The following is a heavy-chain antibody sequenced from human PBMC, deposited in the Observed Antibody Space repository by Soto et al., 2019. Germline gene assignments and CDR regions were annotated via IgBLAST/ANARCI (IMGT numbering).Heavy chain of an antibody. CDR3: ASSGRDLGSSSPKGKNYYSYYGLDV. V-gene: IGHV4-59*01. CDR2: IYYSGNT. Sequence: ETLSLTCGVSGGSISSYYWSWIRQPPGKGLEWIGYIYYSGNTNYNPSLKSRVTISVDTSKNQVSLKVYSVTAADTALYYCASSGRDLGSSSPKGKNYYSYYGLDVWGQGTTVTVSS. D-gene: IGHD6-13*01. CDR1: GGSISSYY. J-gene: IGHJ6*02.